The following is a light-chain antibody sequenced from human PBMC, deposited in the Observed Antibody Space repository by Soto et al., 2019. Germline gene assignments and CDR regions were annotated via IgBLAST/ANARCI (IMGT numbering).Light chain of an antibody. J-gene: IGKJ2*01. V-gene: IGKV3-20*01. Sequence: IVLTQSPGTLSLSPGERATLSCRASQTVSNNFLAWYQEKPGRGPRLLIYGASTRATGIPDRFSGSGSGTDFTLTISRLDPEDFAVYYCQQYSASPYTFGQGTKLEI. CDR3: QQYSASPYT. CDR2: GAS. CDR1: QTVSNNF.